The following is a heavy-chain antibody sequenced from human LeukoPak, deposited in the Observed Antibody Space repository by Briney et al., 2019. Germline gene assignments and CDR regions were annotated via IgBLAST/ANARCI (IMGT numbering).Heavy chain of an antibody. V-gene: IGHV4-59*01. Sequence: SETLSLTCTVSGGSISSYYWSWIRQPPGKGLEWIGYIYYSGSTNYNPSLKSRVTISVDTSKNQFSLKLSSVTAADTAVYYCASTNDSYYDSSGQFDYWGQGTLVTVSS. CDR3: ASTNDSYYDSSGQFDY. CDR2: IYYSGST. J-gene: IGHJ4*02. D-gene: IGHD3-22*01. CDR1: GGSISSYY.